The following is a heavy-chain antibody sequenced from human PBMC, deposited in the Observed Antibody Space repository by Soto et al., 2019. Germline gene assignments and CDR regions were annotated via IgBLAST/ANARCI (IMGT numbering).Heavy chain of an antibody. D-gene: IGHD3-22*01. J-gene: IGHJ6*02. CDR3: ARGPPHYYDSSGSTVDV. V-gene: IGHV1-18*04. CDR1: GYTFTSYG. CDR2: ISAYNGNT. Sequence: ASVKVSCKASGYTFTSYGISWVRQAPGQGLEWMGWISAYNGNTNYAQKLQGRVTMTTDTSTSTAYMELRSLRSDDTAVYYCARGPPHYYDSSGSTVDVWGQGTTVTVSS.